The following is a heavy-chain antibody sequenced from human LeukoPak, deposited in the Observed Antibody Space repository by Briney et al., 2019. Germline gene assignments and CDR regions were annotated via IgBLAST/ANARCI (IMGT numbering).Heavy chain of an antibody. CDR2: IYPGDSDT. V-gene: IGHV5-51*01. Sequence: GESLKISCKGSGYSFTSYWIGWVRPMPGKGLEWMGIIYPGDSDTRYSPSFQGQVTMSADKSISTAYLQWGSLKASDTAMYFCARQKRLYGDYHYYYGMDVWGQGTTVTVSS. J-gene: IGHJ6*02. CDR3: ARQKRLYGDYHYYYGMDV. CDR1: GYSFTSYW. D-gene: IGHD4-17*01.